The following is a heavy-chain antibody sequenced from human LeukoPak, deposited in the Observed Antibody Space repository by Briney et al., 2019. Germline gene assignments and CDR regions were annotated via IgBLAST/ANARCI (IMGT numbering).Heavy chain of an antibody. CDR3: TRDLENLRYYYDSSGLDY. D-gene: IGHD3-22*01. J-gene: IGHJ4*02. CDR1: GFTFGDYA. CDR2: IRSKAYGGTT. V-gene: IGHV3-49*03. Sequence: GGSLRLSCTASGFTFGDYAMSWFRQAPGKGLEWVGFIRSKAYGGTTEYAASVKGRFTISRDDSKSIAYPQMNSLKTEDTAVYYCTRDLENLRYYYDSSGLDYWGQGTLVTVSS.